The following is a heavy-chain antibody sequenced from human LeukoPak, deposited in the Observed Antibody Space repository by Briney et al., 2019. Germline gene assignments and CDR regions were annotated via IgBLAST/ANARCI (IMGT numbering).Heavy chain of an antibody. CDR1: GYTFTSYY. J-gene: IGHJ6*03. D-gene: IGHD4-17*01. Sequence: ASVKVSCKASGYTFTSYYMHWVRQAPGQGLEWMGWINTNTGNPTYAQGFTGRFVFSLDTSVSTAYLQISSLKAEDTAVYYCARSPNSRSAVTDYYYYYYMDVWGKGTTVTVSS. V-gene: IGHV7-4-1*02. CDR2: INTNTGNP. CDR3: ARSPNSRSAVTDYYYYYYMDV.